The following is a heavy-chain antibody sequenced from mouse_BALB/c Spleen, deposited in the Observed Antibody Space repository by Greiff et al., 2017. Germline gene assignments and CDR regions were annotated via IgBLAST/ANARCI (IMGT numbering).Heavy chain of an antibody. V-gene: IGHV1-14*01. Sequence: VQLQQSGPELVKPGASVKMSCKASGYTFTSYVMHWVKQKPGQGLEWIGYINPYNDGTKYNEKFKGKATLTSDKSSSTAYMELSSLTSEDSAVYYCAHITTVVATPFDYWGQGTTLTVSS. CDR3: AHITTVVATPFDY. J-gene: IGHJ2*01. CDR2: INPYNDGT. D-gene: IGHD1-1*01. CDR1: GYTFTSYV.